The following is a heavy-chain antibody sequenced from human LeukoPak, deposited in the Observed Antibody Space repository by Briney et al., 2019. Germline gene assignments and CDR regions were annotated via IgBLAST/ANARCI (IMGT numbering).Heavy chain of an antibody. CDR2: ISSSGSTI. CDR3: ARENPGVGFPSERNWFDP. V-gene: IGHV3-11*01. J-gene: IGHJ5*02. Sequence: GGSLRLSCAASGFTFSDYYMSWIRRAPGKGLEWVSYISSSGSTIYYADSVKGRFTISRDNAKNSLYLQMNSLRAEDTAVYYCARENPGVGFPSERNWFDPWGQGTLVTVSS. D-gene: IGHD3-3*01. CDR1: GFTFSDYY.